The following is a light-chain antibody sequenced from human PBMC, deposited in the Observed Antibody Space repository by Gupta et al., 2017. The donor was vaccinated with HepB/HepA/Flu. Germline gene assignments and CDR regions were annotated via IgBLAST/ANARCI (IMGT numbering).Light chain of an antibody. CDR2: LGV. CDR3: MQALQTPDT. J-gene: IGKJ2*01. CDR1: QNLLHSHVFNY. Sequence: DIVMTQSPLSLPITPGEPASISCRSSQNLLHSHVFNYLDWYLQKPGQSPQLLIYLGVYRSSGLPYRFSGSGSGTEFTLKISRVEAEDVGVYYCMQALQTPDTFGQRTKLAIK. V-gene: IGKV2-28*01.